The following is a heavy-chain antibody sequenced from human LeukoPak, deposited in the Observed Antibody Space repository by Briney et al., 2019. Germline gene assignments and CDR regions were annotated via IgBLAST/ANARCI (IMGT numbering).Heavy chain of an antibody. J-gene: IGHJ6*02. D-gene: IGHD2-2*02. V-gene: IGHV1-69*04. CDR2: IIPILGIA. Sequence: SVKVSCKASGGTFSSYTISWVGQAPGQGLEWMGRIIPILGIANYAQKFQGRVTITADKSTSTAYMELSSLRSEDTAVYYCARDVSCSSTSCYTKHHYYYGMDVWGQGTTVTVSS. CDR3: ARDVSCSSTSCYTKHHYYYGMDV. CDR1: GGTFSSYT.